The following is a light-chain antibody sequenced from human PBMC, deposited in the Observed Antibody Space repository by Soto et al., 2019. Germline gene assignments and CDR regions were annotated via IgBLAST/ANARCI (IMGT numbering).Light chain of an antibody. V-gene: IGKV1-39*01. Sequence: DIQMTHSPSSLSASIGDRVTITCRASQSISSSLNWYQQKPGKAPKLLIYAASSLQGGVPSRFSGSGSGTDFTLTISSLQPEDFATYYCQQSYSPFLTFGGGTKVDIK. CDR3: QQSYSPFLT. CDR1: QSISSS. J-gene: IGKJ4*01. CDR2: AAS.